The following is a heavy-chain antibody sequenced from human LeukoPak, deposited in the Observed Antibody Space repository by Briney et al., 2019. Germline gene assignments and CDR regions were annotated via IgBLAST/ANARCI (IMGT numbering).Heavy chain of an antibody. V-gene: IGHV3-30-3*01. J-gene: IGHJ4*02. D-gene: IGHD6-19*01. CDR1: GFAFSGSA. Sequence: AGRSLRLSCAASGFAFSGSAMHWVRQAPGKGLEWVAVISDDGSNKYYADSVKGRFTISRDNSKNTVYLQMNSLRAEDTAVYYCARDAVAATGLFDYWGQGTLVTVSS. CDR3: ARDAVAATGLFDY. CDR2: ISDDGSNK.